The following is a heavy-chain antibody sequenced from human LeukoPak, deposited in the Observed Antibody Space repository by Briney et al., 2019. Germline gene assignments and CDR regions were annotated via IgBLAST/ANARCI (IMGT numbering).Heavy chain of an antibody. D-gene: IGHD5-18*01. J-gene: IGHJ4*02. CDR1: GGSISSGDYY. CDR3: ATFKGTARDFDN. Sequence: SETLSLTCTVSGGSISSGDYYWNWIRQPPGKGLEWIGYISYSGSTYNNPSLLSRVTISVDTSKNQFSLKLSSVTAADTAVYYCATFKGTARDFDNWGQGTLVTVSS. V-gene: IGHV4-30-4*08. CDR2: ISYSGST.